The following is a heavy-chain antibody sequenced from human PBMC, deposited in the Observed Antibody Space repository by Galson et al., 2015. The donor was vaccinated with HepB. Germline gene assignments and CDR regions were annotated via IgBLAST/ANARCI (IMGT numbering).Heavy chain of an antibody. J-gene: IGHJ4*02. CDR2: IIPIFGIA. CDR3: ARSKGSGSYDY. V-gene: IGHV1-69*10. D-gene: IGHD3-10*01. CDR1: GGTFSSYA. Sequence: SVKVSCKASGGTFSSYAISWVRQAPGQGLEWMGGIIPIFGIANYAQKFQGRVTITADKSTSTAYMELSSLRSEDTAVYYCARSKGSGSYDYWGQGTLVTVSS.